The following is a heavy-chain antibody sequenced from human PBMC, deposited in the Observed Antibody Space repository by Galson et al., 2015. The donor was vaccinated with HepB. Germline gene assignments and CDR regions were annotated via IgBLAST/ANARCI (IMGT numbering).Heavy chain of an antibody. V-gene: IGHV1-69*13. CDR2: IIPIFGTA. J-gene: IGHJ4*02. CDR1: GGTFSSYA. CDR3: ARERGEHYGDYLNLLLDY. D-gene: IGHD4-17*01. Sequence: SVKVSCKASGGTFSSYAISWVRQAPGQGLEWMGGIIPIFGTANYAQKFQGRVTITADESTSTAYMELSSLRSEDTAVYYCARERGEHYGDYLNLLLDYWGQGTLVTVSS.